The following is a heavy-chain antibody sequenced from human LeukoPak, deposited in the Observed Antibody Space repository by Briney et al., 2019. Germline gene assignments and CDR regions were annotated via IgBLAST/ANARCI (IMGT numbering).Heavy chain of an antibody. CDR3: ARHADSGFGQLAFDY. V-gene: IGHV4-39*01. J-gene: IGHJ4*02. CDR1: GGSISSSSYY. CDR2: IYYSGST. D-gene: IGHD3-10*01. Sequence: PSETLSLTCTVSGGSISSSSYYWGWIRQPPGKGLEWSGSIYYSGSTYYNPSLKSRVTISVDTSKNQFSLKLSSVTAADTAVYYCARHADSGFGQLAFDYWGQGTLVTVSS.